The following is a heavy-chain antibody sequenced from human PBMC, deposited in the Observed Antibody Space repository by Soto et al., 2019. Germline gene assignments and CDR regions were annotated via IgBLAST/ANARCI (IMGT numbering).Heavy chain of an antibody. V-gene: IGHV3-30*18. Sequence: QVQLVQSGGGVVQPGSSLRLSCEASGFTFSGYRIHWVRQAPGKGLEWVAVISYDGTKKYYADSMKGRFTISRDDSKNTVYLQMNSLRPEDTAVYYCAKDLGGCYSYIEYWGQGTLVTVSS. CDR1: GFTFSGYR. CDR3: AKDLGGCYSYIEY. D-gene: IGHD5-18*01. CDR2: ISYDGTKK. J-gene: IGHJ4*02.